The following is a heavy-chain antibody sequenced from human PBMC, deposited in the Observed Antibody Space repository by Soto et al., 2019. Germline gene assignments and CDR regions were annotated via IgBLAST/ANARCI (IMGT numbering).Heavy chain of an antibody. CDR3: ARRGSGGYYDY. CDR2: ISGSGGST. D-gene: IGHD6-19*01. V-gene: IGHV3-23*01. Sequence: EVQLLESGGGLVQPGGSLRLSCAASGFTFSSYAMRWVRQAPVKGLEWVSAISGSGGSTYYADSVKGRFTISRDNSKKTLYLQRNSLRAEDTAVYYCARRGSGGYYDYWGQGTLVNVSS. CDR1: GFTFSSYA. J-gene: IGHJ4*02.